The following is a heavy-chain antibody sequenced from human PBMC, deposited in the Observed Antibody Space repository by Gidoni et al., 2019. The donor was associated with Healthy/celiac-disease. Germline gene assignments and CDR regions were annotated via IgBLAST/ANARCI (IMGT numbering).Heavy chain of an antibody. V-gene: IGHV3-23*01. CDR3: AKDISSSWYGGYYYYYMDV. D-gene: IGHD6-13*01. CDR2: ISGSGGST. J-gene: IGHJ6*03. Sequence: EVQLLESGGGLVQPGGDLRLSCAASGFTSSSYAMSWVRQGPGKGLEWVSAISGSGGSTYYADSVKGRFTISRDKSKTTLYLQMNSLRAGDTAVYYCAKDISSSWYGGYYYYYMDVWGKGTTVTVSS. CDR1: GFTSSSYA.